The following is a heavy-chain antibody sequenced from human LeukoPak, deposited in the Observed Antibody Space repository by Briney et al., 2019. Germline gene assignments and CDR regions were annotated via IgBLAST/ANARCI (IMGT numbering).Heavy chain of an antibody. CDR3: ARPTCGDYGMDV. CDR2: ISSSSSTI. J-gene: IGHJ6*02. CDR1: GFTFSSYA. Sequence: GGSLRLSCAASGFTFSSYAMSWVRQAPGKGLEWVSYISSSSSTIYYTDSVKGRFTISRDNAKNSLYLQMNSLRDEDTAVYYCARPTCGDYGMDVWGQGTTVTVSS. D-gene: IGHD4-17*01. V-gene: IGHV3-48*02.